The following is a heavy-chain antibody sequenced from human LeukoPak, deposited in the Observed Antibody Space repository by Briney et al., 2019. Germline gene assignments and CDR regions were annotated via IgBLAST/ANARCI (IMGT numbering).Heavy chain of an antibody. CDR2: IKSKTDGGTK. V-gene: IGHV3-15*01. J-gene: IGHJ4*02. Sequence: PRGYLRLSCAASGFTFSNAWMSCVSQATWNWLNLVGRIKSKTDGGTKDYAEPVKGRFTISRDDSKNSLYLQMNSLKTEDTAVYYCTTVAGPTFDYWGQGTLVNVSS. D-gene: IGHD6-19*01. CDR1: GFTFSNAW. CDR3: TTVAGPTFDY.